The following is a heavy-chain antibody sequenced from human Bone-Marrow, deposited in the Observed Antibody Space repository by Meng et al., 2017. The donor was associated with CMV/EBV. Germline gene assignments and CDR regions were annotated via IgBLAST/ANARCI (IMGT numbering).Heavy chain of an antibody. CDR1: GFTFSSYE. CDR3: ASFQWTDYYFDY. CDR2: ISSSGSTI. J-gene: IGHJ4*02. V-gene: IGHV3-48*03. Sequence: GESLKISCAASGFTFSSYEMNWVRQAPGKGLEWVSYISSSGSTIYYAASVKGRLTISRDNAKNSLYLQMNSLRAEDTAVYYCASFQWTDYYFDYWGQRTLVTVSS. D-gene: IGHD2-8*01.